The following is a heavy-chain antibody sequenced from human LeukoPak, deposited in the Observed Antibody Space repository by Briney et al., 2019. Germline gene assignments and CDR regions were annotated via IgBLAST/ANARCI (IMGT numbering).Heavy chain of an antibody. Sequence: PSETLSLTCTVSGGSISSYCWSWIRQPAGKGLEWIGYIYYSGSTNYNPSLKSRVTISVDTSKNQFSLKLSSVTAADTAVYYCARQGGGFWYFDLWGRGTLVTVSS. CDR1: GGSISSYC. CDR2: IYYSGST. J-gene: IGHJ2*01. D-gene: IGHD6-25*01. V-gene: IGHV4-59*08. CDR3: ARQGGGFWYFDL.